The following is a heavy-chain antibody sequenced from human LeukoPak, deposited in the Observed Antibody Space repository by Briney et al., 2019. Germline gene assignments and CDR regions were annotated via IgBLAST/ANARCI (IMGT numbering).Heavy chain of an antibody. D-gene: IGHD3-9*01. Sequence: SVKVSCKASGGTFSSYAISWVRQAPGQGLEWMGGIIPIFGTANYAQKFQGRVTITADESTSTAYMELSSLRSEDTAVYYCARVNDDILTSYLTYYYYYGMDVWGQGTTVTVSS. CDR1: GGTFSSYA. V-gene: IGHV1-69*13. CDR2: IIPIFGTA. J-gene: IGHJ6*02. CDR3: ARVNDDILTSYLTYYYYYGMDV.